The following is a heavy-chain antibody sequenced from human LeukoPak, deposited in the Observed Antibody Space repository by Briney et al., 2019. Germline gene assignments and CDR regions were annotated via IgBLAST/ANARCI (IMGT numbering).Heavy chain of an antibody. CDR1: GCSFSGYC. V-gene: IGHV4-34*01. J-gene: IGHJ4*02. Sequence: PSETLSFTWAGYGCSFSGYCWGWIRQQQRFGPEGIGEINHSGSTNYNPSLKSRVTISVDTSKNQFSLKLSSVTAADTAVYYCARADYSETSGLTYWGQGTLVTVSS. CDR3: ARADYSETSGLTY. CDR2: INHSGST. D-gene: IGHD3-22*01.